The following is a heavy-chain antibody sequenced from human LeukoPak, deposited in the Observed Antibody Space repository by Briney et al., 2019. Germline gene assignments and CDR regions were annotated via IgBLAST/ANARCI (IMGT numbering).Heavy chain of an antibody. CDR2: IISNGDNT. V-gene: IGHV3-64D*06. Sequence: GGSLRLSCSVSGFTFSTYVMHWVRQAPGKGLEYVSAIISNGDNTYYADSVKGRFTISRDNSKNTLYLLSSLRADDTAVYYCVRGTGYWGQGTLVTVSS. CDR1: GFTFSTYV. J-gene: IGHJ4*02. CDR3: VRGTGY.